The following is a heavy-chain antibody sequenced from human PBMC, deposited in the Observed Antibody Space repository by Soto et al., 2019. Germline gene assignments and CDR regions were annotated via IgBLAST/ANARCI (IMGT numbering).Heavy chain of an antibody. D-gene: IGHD5-12*01. Sequence: SVKVSCKASGFTFTSSAVQWVRQARGQRLEWIGWIVVGSGNTNYAQKFQERVTITRDMSTSTAYMELSSLRSEDTAVYYCATSEGRDGYSFDYWGPGTLVTVSS. CDR2: IVVGSGNT. J-gene: IGHJ4*02. V-gene: IGHV1-58*01. CDR3: ATSEGRDGYSFDY. CDR1: GFTFTSSA.